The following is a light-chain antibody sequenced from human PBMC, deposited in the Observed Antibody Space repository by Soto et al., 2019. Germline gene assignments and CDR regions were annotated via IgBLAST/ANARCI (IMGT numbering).Light chain of an antibody. J-gene: IGKJ4*01. CDR1: QSVSNY. V-gene: IGKV3-11*01. CDR2: HAS. Sequence: EIVLTHSPATLSLSPGERATLSCRASQSVSNYLAWYQQKPGQAPRLLIYHASNRASGIPARFSGSGSGTDFTLTISSLDPEDFAVYYCQQRSNWPPVTFGGGTKVDIK. CDR3: QQRSNWPPVT.